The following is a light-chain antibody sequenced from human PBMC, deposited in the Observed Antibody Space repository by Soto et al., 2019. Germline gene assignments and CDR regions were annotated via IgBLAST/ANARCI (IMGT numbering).Light chain of an antibody. Sequence: QSVLTQPPSASGTPGQRVTISCSGSSSNIGSNTVHWYQQFPGTAPKLLIYSNSQRPSGVPDRFSGSKSGTSASLAISWLQSEDEADYYCASWDDSLNGSYVFGTGTKLTVL. V-gene: IGLV1-44*01. CDR2: SNS. CDR1: SSNIGSNT. J-gene: IGLJ1*01. CDR3: ASWDDSLNGSYV.